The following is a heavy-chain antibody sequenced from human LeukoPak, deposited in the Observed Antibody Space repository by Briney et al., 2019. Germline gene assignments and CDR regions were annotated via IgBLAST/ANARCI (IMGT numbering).Heavy chain of an antibody. V-gene: IGHV3-66*01. J-gene: IGHJ6*02. Sequence: GGSLRLSCAVSGFTVRSHYMSWVRQAPGKGLEWVSVIYSGGITYYADSAKGRFTISRDNSKNTLYLQMNSLRAEDTAVYYCARDCLTGYYYYGMDVWGQGTTVTVSS. CDR2: IYSGGIT. CDR3: ARDCLTGYYYYGMDV. CDR1: GFTVRSHY. D-gene: IGHD3-16*01.